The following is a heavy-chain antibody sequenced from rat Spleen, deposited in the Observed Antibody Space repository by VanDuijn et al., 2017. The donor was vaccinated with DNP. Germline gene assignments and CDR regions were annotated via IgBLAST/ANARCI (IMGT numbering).Heavy chain of an antibody. CDR3: ARYYGYNYYAMDA. Sequence: QVQLRESGPGLVQPSQTLSLACTVSGFSLTSYHVHWLRQPSGKGLEWMGVMWTGGKTEYNSTVKSRLSISRDTSKSQVFLKMNSLQTEDTAMYFCARYYGYNYYAMDAWGQGTSVTVSS. CDR1: GFSLTSYH. D-gene: IGHD1-9*01. J-gene: IGHJ4*01. V-gene: IGHV2-43*01. CDR2: MWTGGKT.